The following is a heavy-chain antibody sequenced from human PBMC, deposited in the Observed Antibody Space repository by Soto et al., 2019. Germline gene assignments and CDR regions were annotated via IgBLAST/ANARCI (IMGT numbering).Heavy chain of an antibody. CDR2: ISSSGSTI. V-gene: IGHV3-48*03. J-gene: IGHJ6*01. Sequence: AGGSLRLSCAASGFNFSSYEMNWVRQAPGKGLEWVSYISSSGSTIYYADSVKGRFTISRDNAKNSLYLQMSSLRAEDTAVYYCVRDHKGSYYCYGMKVWRQGRTVTVSS. CDR3: VRDHKGSYYCYGMKV. CDR1: GFNFSSYE.